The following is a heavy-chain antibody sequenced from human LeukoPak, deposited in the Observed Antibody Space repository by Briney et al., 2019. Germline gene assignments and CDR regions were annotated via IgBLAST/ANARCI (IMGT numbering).Heavy chain of an antibody. CDR3: AAETTWDDYYYYGMDV. CDR1: GFTFTISA. V-gene: IGHV1-58*01. CDR2: IVVGSGNT. J-gene: IGHJ6*02. D-gene: IGHD4-17*01. Sequence: GASVKVSCTASGFTFTISAVQWVRQARGQRLEWIGWIVVGSGNTNYAQKFQERVTITRDMSTSTAYMELSSLRSEDTAVYYCAAETTWDDYYYYGMDVWGQGTTVTVSS.